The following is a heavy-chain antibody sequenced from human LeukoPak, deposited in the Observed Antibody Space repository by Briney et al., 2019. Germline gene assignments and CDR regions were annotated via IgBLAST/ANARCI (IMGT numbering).Heavy chain of an antibody. D-gene: IGHD6-13*01. Sequence: PGGSLRLSCAASGFTFDDYAMHWVRQAPGKGLEWVSGISWNSGSIGYADSVKGRFTISRDNAKNSLYLQMNSLRAEDTAVYYCATSPASSCLDDWGQGTLVTVSS. CDR3: ATSPASSCLDD. CDR1: GFTFDDYA. CDR2: ISWNSGSI. J-gene: IGHJ4*02. V-gene: IGHV3-9*01.